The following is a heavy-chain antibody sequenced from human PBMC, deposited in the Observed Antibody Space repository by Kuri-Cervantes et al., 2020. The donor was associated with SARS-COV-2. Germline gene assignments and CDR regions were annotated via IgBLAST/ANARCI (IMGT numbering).Heavy chain of an antibody. J-gene: IGHJ4*02. Sequence: ASVKVSCKASGYTFTGYYMHWVRQAPGQGLEWMGWINPNSGGTNYAQKFQGWVTMTRDTSISTVYMELSRLRSDDTAVYYCARHDDYSNFALDYRGQGTLVTVSS. V-gene: IGHV1-2*04. D-gene: IGHD4-11*01. CDR1: GYTFTGYY. CDR2: INPNSGGT. CDR3: ARHDDYSNFALDY.